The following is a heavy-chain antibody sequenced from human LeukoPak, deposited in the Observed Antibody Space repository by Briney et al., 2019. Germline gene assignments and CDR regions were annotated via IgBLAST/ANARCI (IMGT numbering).Heavy chain of an antibody. D-gene: IGHD3-22*01. J-gene: IGHJ4*02. CDR1: GFTFSSYA. CDR3: AKGSYYDSSGSFYFDY. V-gene: IGHV3-23*01. Sequence: GGSLRLSCAASGFTFSSYAMSWVRQAAGKGLEWVSGISGSGDNTYYADSVKGRFTISRDNSKNTLYVQVNSLGTEDTAAYYCAKGSYYDSSGSFYFDYWGQGTLFTVSS. CDR2: ISGSGDNT.